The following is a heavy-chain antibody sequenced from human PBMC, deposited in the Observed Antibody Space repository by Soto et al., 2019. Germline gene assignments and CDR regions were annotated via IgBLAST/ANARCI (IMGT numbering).Heavy chain of an antibody. D-gene: IGHD3-3*01. CDR1: GFTFSSYA. J-gene: IGHJ4*02. CDR2: ISGSGGST. V-gene: IGHV3-23*01. Sequence: QPGGSLRLSCAASGFTFSSYAMSWVRQAPGKGLEWVSAISGSGGSTYYADSVKGRFTISRDNSKNTLYLQMNSLRAEDTAVYYCAKNLHAPVLEWLFSFRAPGFDYWGQGTLVTVSS. CDR3: AKNLHAPVLEWLFSFRAPGFDY.